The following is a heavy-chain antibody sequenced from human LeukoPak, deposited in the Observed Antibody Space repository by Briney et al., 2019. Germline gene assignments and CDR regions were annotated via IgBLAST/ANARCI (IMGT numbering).Heavy chain of an antibody. J-gene: IGHJ5*02. CDR3: ARHVRKRGIAVAGTPGWFDP. CDR2: IYTSGST. V-gene: IGHV4-4*07. CDR1: GNSFGDYY. Sequence: SSETLSLTCTVSGNSFGDYYWSWIRQPAGRGLEWIGRIYTSGSTTYNPSLKSRVTMSVDTSKSQFSLNLMSVTAADTAVYYCARHVRKRGIAVAGTPGWFDPWGQGTLVTVSS. D-gene: IGHD6-19*01.